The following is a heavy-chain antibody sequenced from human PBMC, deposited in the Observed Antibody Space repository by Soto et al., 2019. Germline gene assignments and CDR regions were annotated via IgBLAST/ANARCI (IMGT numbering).Heavy chain of an antibody. CDR2: ISISGTTI. CDR1: GFTLSDYY. D-gene: IGHD3-22*01. Sequence: QVQLVESGGGLVKPGGSLRLSCAASGFTLSDYYMTWIRQAPGKGLEWVLDISISGTTIHYADSVRGRFTISRHNAKNSLWIQMNTLRAEDTAVYHCASFRGDGYYHFWGQGTLVTVSS. CDR3: ASFRGDGYYHF. J-gene: IGHJ4*02. V-gene: IGHV3-11*01.